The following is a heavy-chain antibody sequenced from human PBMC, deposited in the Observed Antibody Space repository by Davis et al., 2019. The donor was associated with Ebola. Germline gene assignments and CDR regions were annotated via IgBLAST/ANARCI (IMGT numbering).Heavy chain of an antibody. CDR1: GFTFSSYW. Sequence: GESLKISCAASGFTFSSYWMGWVRQAPGKGLEWVANIKQDGSVNYYVDSVKGRCTISRDNAKNSLFLQMNSLRAEDTAVYYCARGGAVAATFDYWGQGTLVSVSS. J-gene: IGHJ4*02. V-gene: IGHV3-7*03. D-gene: IGHD6-19*01. CDR2: IKQDGSVN. CDR3: ARGGAVAATFDY.